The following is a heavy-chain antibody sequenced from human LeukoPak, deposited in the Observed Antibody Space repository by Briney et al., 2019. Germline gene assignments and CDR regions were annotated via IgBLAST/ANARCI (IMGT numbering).Heavy chain of an antibody. CDR3: ARKAEYYDFWSGYYTEYYYMDV. J-gene: IGHJ6*03. V-gene: IGHV3-48*01. CDR1: GFTFSSYS. Sequence: GGSLRLSCAASGFTFSSYSMNWVRQAPGKGLEWVSYISSSSSTIYYADSVKGRFTISRDNAKNSQYLQMNSLRAEDTAVYYCARKAEYYDFWSGYYTEYYYMDVWGKGTTVTVSS. D-gene: IGHD3-3*01. CDR2: ISSSSSTI.